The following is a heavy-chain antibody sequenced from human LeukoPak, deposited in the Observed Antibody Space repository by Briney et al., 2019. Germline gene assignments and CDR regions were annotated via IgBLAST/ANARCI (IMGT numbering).Heavy chain of an antibody. CDR2: IYYSGST. V-gene: IGHV4-31*03. CDR3: ARVGGTNYYYYGMDV. CDR1: GGSISSGGYY. D-gene: IGHD1-26*01. Sequence: PSETLSLTCTVSGGSISSGGYYWSWIRQHPGKGLEWIGYIYYSGSTYYNPSLKSRVTISVDTSKNQFSLKLSSVTAADTAVYYCARVGGTNYYYYGMDVWGQGTTVTVS. J-gene: IGHJ6*02.